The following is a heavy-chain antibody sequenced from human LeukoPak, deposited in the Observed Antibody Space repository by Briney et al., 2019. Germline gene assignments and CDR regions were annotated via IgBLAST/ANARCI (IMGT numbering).Heavy chain of an antibody. J-gene: IGHJ6*02. Sequence: GASVKVSCKASGGTFSSYAISWVRQGPGQGLEWMGGIIPIFGTANYAQKFQGRVTITADESTSTAYMELSSLRSEDTAVYYCARGSALYSYGVYYYYGMDVWGQGTTVTVSS. D-gene: IGHD5-18*01. CDR2: IIPIFGTA. V-gene: IGHV1-69*13. CDR3: ARGSALYSYGVYYYYGMDV. CDR1: GGTFSSYA.